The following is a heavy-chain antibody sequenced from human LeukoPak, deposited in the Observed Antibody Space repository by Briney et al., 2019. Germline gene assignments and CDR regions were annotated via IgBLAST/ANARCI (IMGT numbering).Heavy chain of an antibody. J-gene: IGHJ6*04. V-gene: IGHV3-9*01. CDR2: ISWNTGTI. D-gene: IGHD3-10*02. Sequence: GGSLRLSCAASGFTFDDYGMSWVRQVPGKGLEWVSGISWNTGTIVYADSVKGRFTISRDNAKNSLHLQMNSLRAEDTAVYYCAELGITMIGGVWGKGTTVTISS. CDR1: GFTFDDYG. CDR3: AELGITMIGGV.